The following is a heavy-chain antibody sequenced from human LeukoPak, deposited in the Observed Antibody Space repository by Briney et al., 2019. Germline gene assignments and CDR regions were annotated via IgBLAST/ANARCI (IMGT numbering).Heavy chain of an antibody. CDR2: IYYSGTT. CDR1: GGSISSRSYY. D-gene: IGHD1-1*01. J-gene: IGHJ6*03. CDR3: AAVASTTCYYYMDV. V-gene: IGHV4-39*01. Sequence: SETLSLTCSASGGSISSRSYYWGWIRQPPGKGLEWIGSIYYSGTTQYNATPKSRVTISVDTSKNQFSLEMSSVTAADTAVYYCAAVASTTCYYYMDVWGKGTTVTVSS.